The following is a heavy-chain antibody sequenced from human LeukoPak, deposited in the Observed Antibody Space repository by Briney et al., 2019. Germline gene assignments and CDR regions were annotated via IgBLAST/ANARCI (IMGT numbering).Heavy chain of an antibody. V-gene: IGHV4-4*02. CDR3: SRESGPFCPFGY. CDR2: ISLAGQT. Sequence: SGTLSLTCAVSGGSISSSNWWSWVRQPPGQGLEWIGEISLAGQTNYNPSLNGRVTMSLDKSSNQLSLHLTSVTAADTATYFCSRESGPFCPFGYWGQGTLVIVSS. J-gene: IGHJ4*02. D-gene: IGHD1-26*01. CDR1: GGSISSSNW.